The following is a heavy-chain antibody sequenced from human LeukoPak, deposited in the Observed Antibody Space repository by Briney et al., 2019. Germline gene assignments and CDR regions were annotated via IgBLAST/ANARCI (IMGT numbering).Heavy chain of an antibody. Sequence: SETLSLTCTVSGGSISISSYYWGWIRQPPGKGLEWIGSIYYSGSTYYNPSLKSRVTISVDTSKNQFSLKLSSVTAADTAVYHCARRVGATIFDPWGQGTLVTVSS. V-gene: IGHV4-39*01. D-gene: IGHD1-26*01. CDR2: IYYSGST. J-gene: IGHJ5*02. CDR1: GGSISISSYY. CDR3: ARRVGATIFDP.